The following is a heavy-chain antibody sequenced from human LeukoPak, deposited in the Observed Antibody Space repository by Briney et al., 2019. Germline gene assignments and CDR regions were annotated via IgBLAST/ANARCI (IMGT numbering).Heavy chain of an antibody. CDR2: IKSKTDGGTA. J-gene: IGHJ3*02. Sequence: GGSLRLSCAASGFTFSNAWMSWVRQAPGKGLEWVGHIKSKTDGGTADSAAPVKGRFTNSRDDSKTTLYLQMNSLKTEDTAVYYCTTSPASDGFNIWGQGTMVTVSS. V-gene: IGHV3-15*01. CDR1: GFTFSNAW. CDR3: TTSPASDGFNI.